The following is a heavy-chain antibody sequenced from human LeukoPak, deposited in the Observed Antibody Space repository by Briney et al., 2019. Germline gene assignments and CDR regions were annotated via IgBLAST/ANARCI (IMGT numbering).Heavy chain of an antibody. D-gene: IGHD5-18*01. V-gene: IGHV4-39*07. CDR1: GGSVSSTSYF. J-gene: IGHJ4*02. CDR2: IYFRGNT. Sequence: SETLSLTCTVSGGSVSSTSYFWGWVRQSPGKGLEWIGSIYFRGNTYYNPSLKSRVIISVDTSRNQFSMKLRSVTAADTAIYYCARSFSYGPYYFNSWGQGTLVTVSS. CDR3: ARSFSYGPYYFNS.